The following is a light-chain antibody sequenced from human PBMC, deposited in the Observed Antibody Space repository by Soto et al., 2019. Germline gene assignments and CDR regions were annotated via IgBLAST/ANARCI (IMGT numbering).Light chain of an antibody. CDR3: QQFSSYPLT. Sequence: EFVLTPSPGTPSLSPGERATPSCRASQTVRNNYLAWYPQKPGEAPRLLIYDASSRATGIPDRCSGGGCGRDFTLTISRLEPEDFLVYYCQQFSSYPLTFGGGTKVDIK. CDR2: DAS. V-gene: IGKV3-20*01. CDR1: QTVRNNY. J-gene: IGKJ4*01.